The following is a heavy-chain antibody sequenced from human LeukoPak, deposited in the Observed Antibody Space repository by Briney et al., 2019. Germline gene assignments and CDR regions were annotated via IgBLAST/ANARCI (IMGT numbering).Heavy chain of an antibody. CDR2: IIPILGIA. CDR1: GYTFTSYG. Sequence: GASVKVSCKASGYTFTSYGISWVRQAPGQGLEWMGRIIPILGIANYAQKFQGRVTITADKSTSTAYMELSSLRSEDTAVYYRARTTSTSCHYYYYGMDVWGQGTTVTVSS. V-gene: IGHV1-69*04. CDR3: ARTTSTSCHYYYYGMDV. J-gene: IGHJ6*02. D-gene: IGHD1-1*01.